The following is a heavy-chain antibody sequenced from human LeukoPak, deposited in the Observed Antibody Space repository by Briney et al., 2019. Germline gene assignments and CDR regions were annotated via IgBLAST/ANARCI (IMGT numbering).Heavy chain of an antibody. D-gene: IGHD3-16*02. V-gene: IGHV1-69*01. Sequence: SVKVSFKASGGTFSSYAISWVRQAPGQGLEWMGGIIPIFGTANYAQKFQGRVTITADESTSTAYMELSSLRSEDTAVYYCARGRPYYDYVWGSYRDFDYWGQGTLVTVSS. CDR2: IIPIFGTA. J-gene: IGHJ4*02. CDR3: ARGRPYYDYVWGSYRDFDY. CDR1: GGTFSSYA.